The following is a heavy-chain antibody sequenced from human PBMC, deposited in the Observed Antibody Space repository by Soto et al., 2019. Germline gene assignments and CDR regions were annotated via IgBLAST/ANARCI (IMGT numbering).Heavy chain of an antibody. CDR3: VKDESINWYSGHFRH. D-gene: IGHD6-13*01. Sequence: GGSLRLSCAASGFTFDDYAMHWVRQVPGKGLEWVSGINWNSGSIGYADSVKGRFAISRDNAKNSLHLQMNSLRVDDTAFYYCVKDESINWYSGHFRHWGQGTLVTVSS. CDR1: GFTFDDYA. CDR2: INWNSGSI. V-gene: IGHV3-9*01. J-gene: IGHJ1*01.